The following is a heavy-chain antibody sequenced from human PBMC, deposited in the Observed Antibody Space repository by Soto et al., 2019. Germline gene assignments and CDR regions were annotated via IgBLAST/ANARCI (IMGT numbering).Heavy chain of an antibody. J-gene: IGHJ5*02. V-gene: IGHV4-59*01. CDR2: IYYRETT. CDR3: GRGMYREELWVDP. CDR1: GASIRNYY. D-gene: IGHD1-1*01. Sequence: QVQLQESGPGLVKPSETLSLTCTVSGASIRNYYWSWIRQPPGKGLEWVGYIYYRETTNYNPSLRSRVTISLDMSKNQFSLKLSSLTAADTAVYYCGRGMYREELWVDPWGQGTLVTVSS.